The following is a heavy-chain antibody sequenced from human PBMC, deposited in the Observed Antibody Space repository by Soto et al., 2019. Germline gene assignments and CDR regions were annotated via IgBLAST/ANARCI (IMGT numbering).Heavy chain of an antibody. CDR3: ARQSLVVGLLWFGELSTLNWFDP. D-gene: IGHD3-10*01. CDR1: GGSISSSSYY. Sequence: QLQLQESGPGLVKPSETLSLTCTVSGGSISSSSYYWGWIRQPPGKGLEWIGSIYYSGSTYYNPSLKSRVTISVDPSKNQFSLKLSSVTAADTAVYYCARQSLVVGLLWFGELSTLNWFDPWGQGTLVTVSS. CDR2: IYYSGST. V-gene: IGHV4-39*01. J-gene: IGHJ5*02.